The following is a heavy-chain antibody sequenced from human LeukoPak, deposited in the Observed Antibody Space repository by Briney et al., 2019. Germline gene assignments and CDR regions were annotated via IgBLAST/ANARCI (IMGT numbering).Heavy chain of an antibody. Sequence: PSETLSLTCTVSGGSISSSSYFWGWLRQPPGKGLEWIGSLYYSGTTYYNPSLKSRVTLSVDTSKNQLSLKLSSVTAADTALYHCARVLGGYFDYWGQGTLVTVSS. CDR2: LYYSGTT. J-gene: IGHJ4*02. V-gene: IGHV4-39*01. CDR1: GGSISSSSYF. CDR3: ARVLGGYFDY. D-gene: IGHD3-16*01.